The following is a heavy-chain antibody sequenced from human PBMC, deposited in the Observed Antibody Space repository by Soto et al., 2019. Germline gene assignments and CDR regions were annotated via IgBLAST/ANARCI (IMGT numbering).Heavy chain of an antibody. CDR2: ISWNSGSI. Sequence: EVQLVESGGGLVQPGRSLRLSCAASGFTFDDYAMHWVRQAPGKGLEWVSGISWNSGSIGYADSVKGRFTISRDNAKNSLYLQMNSLRAEDTALYYCAKDKHYGGEYYYYGMDVWGQGTTVTVSS. V-gene: IGHV3-9*01. CDR3: AKDKHYGGEYYYYGMDV. D-gene: IGHD4-17*01. J-gene: IGHJ6*02. CDR1: GFTFDDYA.